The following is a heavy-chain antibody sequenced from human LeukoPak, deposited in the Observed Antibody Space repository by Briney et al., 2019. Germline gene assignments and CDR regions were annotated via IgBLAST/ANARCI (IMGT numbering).Heavy chain of an antibody. D-gene: IGHD4-17*01. Sequence: PGGSLRLSCAASGFTFSSYWMSWVRQAPGKGLEWVANIKQDGSEKYYVNSVKGRFTTSRDNAKNSLYLQMNSLRAEDTAVYYCARDRTTRAFDIWGQGTMVTVSS. CDR1: GFTFSSYW. CDR2: IKQDGSEK. CDR3: ARDRTTRAFDI. J-gene: IGHJ3*02. V-gene: IGHV3-7*03.